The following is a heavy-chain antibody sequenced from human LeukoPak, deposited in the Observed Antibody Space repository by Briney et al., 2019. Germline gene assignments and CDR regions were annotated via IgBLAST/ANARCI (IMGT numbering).Heavy chain of an antibody. Sequence: PSETLSLTCTVSHGSISRSGYYWGWIRQPPEKGLEWIGSIYYNGRTYHNPSLKSRVTISIDTSKNQFSLKLSSVTAADTAVYYCARDYHGYPAGNWFDSWGQGALVTVSS. D-gene: IGHD2-2*03. J-gene: IGHJ5*01. CDR1: HGSISRSGYY. CDR2: IYYNGRT. V-gene: IGHV4-39*07. CDR3: ARDYHGYPAGNWFDS.